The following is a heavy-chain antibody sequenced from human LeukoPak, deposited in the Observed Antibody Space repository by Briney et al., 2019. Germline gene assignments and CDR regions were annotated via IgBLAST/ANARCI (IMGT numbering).Heavy chain of an antibody. CDR2: IKPKSGAT. J-gene: IGHJ4*02. CDR1: GYTFTGHF. V-gene: IGHV1-2*02. Sequence: ASVKVSCKASGYTFTGHFMNWVRQAPEQGLEWMGWIKPKSGATAYAQKFQGRVTMTRDTAINTAYLELSSLTSDDTAVYYCARVREWEEISGAIPDXFDYXXQGTLITVSX. D-gene: IGHD3-3*01. CDR3: ARVREWEEISGAIPDXFDY.